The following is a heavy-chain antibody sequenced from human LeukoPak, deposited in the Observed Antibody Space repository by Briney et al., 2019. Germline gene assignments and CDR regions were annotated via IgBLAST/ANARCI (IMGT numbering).Heavy chain of an antibody. CDR2: IYCSGST. CDR1: GGSISSYY. V-gene: IGHV4-59*08. J-gene: IGHJ3*02. Sequence: SETLSLTCTVSGGSISSYYWSWIRQPPGKGLEWIGYIYCSGSTNYNPSLKSRVTISVDTSKNQFSLKLSSVTAADTAVYYCASQDYYGSGGDAFDIWGQGTMVTVSS. D-gene: IGHD3-10*01. CDR3: ASQDYYGSGGDAFDI.